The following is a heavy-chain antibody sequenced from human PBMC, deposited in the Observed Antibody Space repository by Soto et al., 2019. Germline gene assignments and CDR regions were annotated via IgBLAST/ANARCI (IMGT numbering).Heavy chain of an antibody. Sequence: QVQLVQSGTELKKPGASVMVSCKTYGYTFTSYGSSWVRQAPGQGPEWMGLISPYNGDTIYARKFQGRVIVTADTATRTVYLELRSLRSDDTAVYYCVRDASSGYRGWWDPWGQGTLVTVSS. CDR2: ISPYNGDT. J-gene: IGHJ5*02. D-gene: IGHD6-25*01. CDR1: GYTFTSYG. CDR3: VRDASSGYRGWWDP. V-gene: IGHV1-18*01.